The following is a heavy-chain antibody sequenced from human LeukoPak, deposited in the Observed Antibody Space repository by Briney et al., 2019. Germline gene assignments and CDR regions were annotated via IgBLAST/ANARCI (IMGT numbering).Heavy chain of an antibody. CDR1: GASLSSYY. D-gene: IGHD1-26*01. V-gene: IGHV4-59*01. J-gene: IGHJ4*02. CDR2: ISDTGKN. CDR3: STGYYEPFAT. Sequence: SETLSLTCSVSGASLSSYYWDWLRQSPGKGLEWIGYISDTGKNDAHPSLKSRGSISSDKTKKQSLLILRSVTAADSAVFYFSTGYYEPFATWGRGILVTVPS.